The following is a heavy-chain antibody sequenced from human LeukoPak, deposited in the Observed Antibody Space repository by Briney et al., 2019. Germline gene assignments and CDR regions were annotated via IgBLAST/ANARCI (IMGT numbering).Heavy chain of an antibody. Sequence: GRSLRLSCAASGFTFSSYGMHWVRQAPGKGLEWVAVISYDGSNKYYADSVKGRFTISRDNSKNTLYLQMNSLRAEDTAVYYCAKEVFWSGYYYPGFDCWGQGTLVTVSS. CDR3: AKEVFWSGYYYPGFDC. CDR1: GFTFSSYG. CDR2: ISYDGSNK. J-gene: IGHJ4*02. D-gene: IGHD3-3*01. V-gene: IGHV3-30*18.